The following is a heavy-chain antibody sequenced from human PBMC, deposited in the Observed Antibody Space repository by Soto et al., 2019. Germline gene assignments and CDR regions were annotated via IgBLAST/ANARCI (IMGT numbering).Heavy chain of an antibody. J-gene: IGHJ6*02. Sequence: SETLSLSCSVSGYSVSSSDYYWAWIRQPPGKGLEWIGSMLYSGLTYYNPSLKSRVTLSVDTSKNQFSVRLNSVTASDTAVYYCAPLSVSLSGPYGIHVWGQGTTITVSS. CDR3: APLSVSLSGPYGIHV. D-gene: IGHD2-15*01. CDR2: MLYSGLT. V-gene: IGHV4-39*01. CDR1: GYSVSSSDYY.